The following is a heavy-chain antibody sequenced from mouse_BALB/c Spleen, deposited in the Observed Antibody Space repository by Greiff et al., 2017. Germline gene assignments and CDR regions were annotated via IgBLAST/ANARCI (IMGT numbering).Heavy chain of an antibody. D-gene: IGHD2-4*01. CDR1: GYTFTSYW. CDR3: ARSVITTWFAY. J-gene: IGHJ3*01. Sequence: VKLLESGAELAKPGASVKMSCKASGYTFTSYWMHWVKQRPGQGLEWIGYINPSTGYTEYNQKFKDKATLTADKSSSTAYMQLSSLTSEDSAVYYCARSVITTWFAYWGQGTLVTVSA. V-gene: IGHV1-7*01. CDR2: INPSTGYT.